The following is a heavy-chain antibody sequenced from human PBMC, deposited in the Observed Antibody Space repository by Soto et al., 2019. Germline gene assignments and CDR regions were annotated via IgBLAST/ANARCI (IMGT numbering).Heavy chain of an antibody. CDR2: IYYSGST. CDR3: ARHRGYYGSGSYYGMDV. J-gene: IGHJ6*02. D-gene: IGHD3-10*01. Sequence: QVQLQESGPGLVKPSETLSLTCTVSGGSISSYYWSWIRQPPGKGLEWIGYIYYSGSTNYNPSLRSRVTIPVDTSKNQFPLKLSSVTAADTAVYYCARHRGYYGSGSYYGMDVWGQGTTVTVAS. V-gene: IGHV4-59*08. CDR1: GGSISSYY.